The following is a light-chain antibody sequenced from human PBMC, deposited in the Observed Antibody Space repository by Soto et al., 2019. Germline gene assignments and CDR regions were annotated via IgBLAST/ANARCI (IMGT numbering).Light chain of an antibody. CDR2: DVN. V-gene: IGLV2-14*02. Sequence: QCALTQPASVSGSPGQSNTISCTGTSSDVGSYNLVSWYQQHPGSAPKLMIFDVNSRPSGVSNRFSGSKSGNTASLTISGLRAEDEADYYCSSYTTSTTLGVVFGGGTKVTVL. J-gene: IGLJ2*01. CDR1: SSDVGSYNL. CDR3: SSYTTSTTLGVV.